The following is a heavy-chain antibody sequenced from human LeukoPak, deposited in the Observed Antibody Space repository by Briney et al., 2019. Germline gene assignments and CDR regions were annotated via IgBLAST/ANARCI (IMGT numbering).Heavy chain of an antibody. V-gene: IGHV3-21*01. Sequence: GGSLRLSCAASGFTFSSYSMNWVRQAPGKGLEWVSSISSSSSYIYYADSVKGRFTISRDNAKNSLYLQMNSLRADDTAVYYCAREGWVGSYREVDYWGQGTLVTVSS. J-gene: IGHJ4*02. CDR3: AREGWVGSYREVDY. CDR1: GFTFSSYS. D-gene: IGHD1-26*01. CDR2: ISSSSSYI.